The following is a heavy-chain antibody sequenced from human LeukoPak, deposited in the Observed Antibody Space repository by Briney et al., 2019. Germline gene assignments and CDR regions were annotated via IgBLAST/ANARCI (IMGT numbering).Heavy chain of an antibody. Sequence: PSETLSLTCTVSGGSISSSSYYWGWIRQPPGKGLEWIGSIYYSGSTYYNPSLKSRVTISVDTSKNQFSLKLSSVTAADTAVYFCASLKVSVVLGAISYYMDVWGKGTTVTVSS. CDR3: ASLKVSVVLGAISYYMDV. J-gene: IGHJ6*03. CDR2: IYYSGST. CDR1: GGSISSSSYY. V-gene: IGHV4-39*07. D-gene: IGHD4/OR15-4a*01.